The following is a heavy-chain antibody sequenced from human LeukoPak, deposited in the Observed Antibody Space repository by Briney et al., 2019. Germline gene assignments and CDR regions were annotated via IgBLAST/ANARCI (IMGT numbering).Heavy chain of an antibody. D-gene: IGHD3-3*01. Sequence: GGSLRLSCVTSGFTFSGYWMPWVRQGPEKGLELVSRIDNDGHGIIYADSVKGRFTTSRDNVKNTLYLQMNSLRVEDTAVYYCAAGGGWDPSFGVVTHIDAWGKGTTVVVS. CDR2: IDNDGHGI. CDR1: GFTFSGYW. V-gene: IGHV3-74*01. CDR3: AAGGGWDPSFGVVTHIDA. J-gene: IGHJ6*03.